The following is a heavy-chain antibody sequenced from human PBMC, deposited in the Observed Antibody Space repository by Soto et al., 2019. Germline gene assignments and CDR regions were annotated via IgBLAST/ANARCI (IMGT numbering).Heavy chain of an antibody. Sequence: NPSETLSLTCNVSGGSISDFYWSWIRQSPGKRLEWIGYLYYTGSTNYNPALKSRVTISLDTSKNQFSLKVRSVTAADTAVYYCARGGGYDSRSSQAPPIDVWGQGTTVTVSS. D-gene: IGHD3-3*01. CDR3: ARGGGYDSRSSQAPPIDV. J-gene: IGHJ6*02. CDR2: LYYTGST. V-gene: IGHV4-59*01. CDR1: GGSISDFY.